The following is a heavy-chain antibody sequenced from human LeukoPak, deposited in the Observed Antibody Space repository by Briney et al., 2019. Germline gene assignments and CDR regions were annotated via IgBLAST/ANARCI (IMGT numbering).Heavy chain of an antibody. Sequence: PSETLSLTCTVSGGSISSYYRSWIRQPAGKGLEWIGRIYTSGSTNYNPSLKSRVTMSVDTSKNQFSLKLSSVTAADTAVYYCARDLKYCSSTSCYSFDPWGQGTLVTVSS. V-gene: IGHV4-4*07. D-gene: IGHD2-2*01. CDR1: GGSISSYY. J-gene: IGHJ5*02. CDR2: IYTSGST. CDR3: ARDLKYCSSTSCYSFDP.